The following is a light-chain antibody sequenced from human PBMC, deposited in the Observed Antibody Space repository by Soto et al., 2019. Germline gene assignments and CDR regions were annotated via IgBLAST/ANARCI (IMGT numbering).Light chain of an antibody. V-gene: IGKV3-20*01. CDR3: QQYGSSPMYP. Sequence: DIVLTQSPGTLSVSPGERATLSCRASQSVRSSFLAWYHQKPGQPPRLLIHGASNRAAGIPDRFSGSGSGTDFTLTISRLEREDFAVYYCQQYGSSPMYPFGQGTKLEIK. CDR1: QSVRSSF. CDR2: GAS. J-gene: IGKJ2*01.